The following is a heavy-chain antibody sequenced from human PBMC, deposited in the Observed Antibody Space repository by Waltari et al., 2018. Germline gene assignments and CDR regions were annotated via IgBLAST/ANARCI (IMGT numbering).Heavy chain of an antibody. V-gene: IGHV3-74*01. CDR1: GFIFSSYW. Sequence: EVQLVESGGGLVQPGGSLRLSCVASGFIFSSYWMDWVRQAPGKGLVWVSRINYEWSSTTYADSVKGRFTISRDNAKNTLYLHMGSLRAEDTAVYYCIRENIAAAGLESWGQGTLVTVSS. J-gene: IGHJ4*02. CDR2: INYEWSST. D-gene: IGHD6-13*01. CDR3: IRENIAAAGLES.